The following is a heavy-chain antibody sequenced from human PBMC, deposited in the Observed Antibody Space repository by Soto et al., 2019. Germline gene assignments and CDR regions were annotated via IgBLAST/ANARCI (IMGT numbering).Heavy chain of an antibody. D-gene: IGHD3-3*01. V-gene: IGHV4-34*01. CDR1: EGSFTGYD. CDR3: ASTISFDASFGEAPYAFDY. CDR2: INHSGSN. J-gene: IGHJ4*02. Sequence: SEPLSLTCAVYEGSFTGYDGSWIRQPPGKGLEWIGEINHSGSNNYNPALKSRVTTSADTSKNQFSLKLSSVTAADTAVYYCASTISFDASFGEAPYAFDYWGQGTPVTVSS.